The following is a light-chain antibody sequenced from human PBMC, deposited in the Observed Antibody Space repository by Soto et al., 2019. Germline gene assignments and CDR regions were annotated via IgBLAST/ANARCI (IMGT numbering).Light chain of an antibody. CDR1: QSVGSN. CDR2: GAS. CDR3: QQYNNWPYT. V-gene: IGKV3-15*01. J-gene: IGKJ2*01. Sequence: EMVMTQSPGTLSVSPGERATLSCRASQSVGSNLAWYQQKPGQAPRLLIYGASTRATGIPARFSGSGSGTEFTLTISSLQSEDFAVYYCQQYNNWPYTFGQGTKLEIK.